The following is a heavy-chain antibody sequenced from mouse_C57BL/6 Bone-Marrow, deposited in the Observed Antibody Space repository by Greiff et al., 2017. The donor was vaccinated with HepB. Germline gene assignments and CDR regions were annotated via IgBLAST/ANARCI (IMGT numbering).Heavy chain of an antibody. CDR1: GFNIKDDY. J-gene: IGHJ3*01. CDR3: TSDGYYPAWFAY. V-gene: IGHV14-4*01. Sequence: DVQLVESGAELVRPGASVKLSCTASGFNIKDDYMHWVKQRPEQGLEWIGWIDPENGDTEYASKFQGKATITADTSSNTAYLQLSSLTSEDTAVYYCTSDGYYPAWFAYWGQGTLVTVSA. D-gene: IGHD2-3*01. CDR2: IDPENGDT.